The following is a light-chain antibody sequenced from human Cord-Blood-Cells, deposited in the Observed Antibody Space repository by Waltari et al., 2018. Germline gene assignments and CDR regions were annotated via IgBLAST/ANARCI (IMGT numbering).Light chain of an antibody. CDR3: QQYDTVYS. V-gene: IGKV1-33*01. Sequence: DIQMTQSPSSLSASVGDRVIITCQASQDISNYLNWYQQKPGKAPKLLIYDASNLETGVPSRFSGSGSGTDFTFTISSLQPEDIATYYCQQYDTVYSFGQGTKLEIK. CDR2: DAS. J-gene: IGKJ2*03. CDR1: QDISNY.